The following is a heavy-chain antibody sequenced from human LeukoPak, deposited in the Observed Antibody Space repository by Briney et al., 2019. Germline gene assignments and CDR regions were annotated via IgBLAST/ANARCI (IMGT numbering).Heavy chain of an antibody. CDR1: GGSISSGGYY. D-gene: IGHD3-16*02. CDR2: IYYSGST. Sequence: PSETLSLTCTVSGGSISSGGYYWSWIRQHPGKGLEWIGYIYYSGSTYYNPSLKSRVTVSVDTSKNQFSLKLSSVTAADTAVYYCARVVGLRLGELSLTDWSQGTLVTVSS. V-gene: IGHV4-31*03. CDR3: ARVVGLRLGELSLTD. J-gene: IGHJ4*02.